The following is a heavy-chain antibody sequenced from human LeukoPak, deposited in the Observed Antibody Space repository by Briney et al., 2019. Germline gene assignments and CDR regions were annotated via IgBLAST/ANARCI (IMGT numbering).Heavy chain of an antibody. CDR2: IYYSGST. J-gene: IGHJ1*01. CDR1: GGSISSGDYY. V-gene: IGHV4-30-4*01. CDR3: ARASYYYDSSGYPLYFQH. Sequence: KPSQTLSLTCTVSGGSISSGDYYWSWIRQPPGKGLEWIGYIYYSGSTYYNPSLKGRVTISVDTSKNQFSLKLSSVTAADTAVYYCARASYYYDSSGYPLYFQHWGQGTLVTVSS. D-gene: IGHD3-22*01.